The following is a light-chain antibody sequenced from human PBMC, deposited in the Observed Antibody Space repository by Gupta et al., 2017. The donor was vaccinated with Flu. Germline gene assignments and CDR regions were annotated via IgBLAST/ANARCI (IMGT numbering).Light chain of an antibody. J-gene: IGKJ3*01. Sequence: ATLPLFEREGATLSCSASQSISSYLAWYKQKRGKASGLLLYDASNGAPGIRARFSGSGSGTDFRLTISSIEPADFAVYYAQPRSNWPLFTFVPGTKVDIK. V-gene: IGKV3-11*01. CDR3: QPRSNWPLFT. CDR1: QSISSY. CDR2: DAS.